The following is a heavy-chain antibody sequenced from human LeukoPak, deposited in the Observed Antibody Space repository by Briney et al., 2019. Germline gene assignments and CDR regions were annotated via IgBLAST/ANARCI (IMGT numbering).Heavy chain of an antibody. Sequence: SGPTLVKPPQTLTLTCTFSGFSLTTSGVAVGWIRQSPGKALEWLALIYWNNDKHYSPSLKTRLIITKDTSKNQVVLTMTNVDPVDTATYYCAHYTSGSHIGFDYWGQGTLVTVSS. CDR2: IYWNNDK. V-gene: IGHV2-5*01. CDR1: GFSLTTSGVA. D-gene: IGHD3-10*01. CDR3: AHYTSGSHIGFDY. J-gene: IGHJ4*02.